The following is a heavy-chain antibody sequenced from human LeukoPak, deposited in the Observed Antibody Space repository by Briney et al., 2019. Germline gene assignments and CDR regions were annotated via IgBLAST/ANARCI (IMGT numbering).Heavy chain of an antibody. CDR2: ISYDGSNK. J-gene: IGHJ4*02. CDR3: ARVRTGYYLDN. Sequence: PGGSLRLSCAASGFTFSSYAMHWVRQAPGKGLEWVAVISYDGSNKYYADSVKGRFTISRDNSKNTLYLQMNSLRAEDTAVYYCARVRTGYYLDNWGQGTLVTVSS. CDR1: GFTFSSYA. V-gene: IGHV3-30-3*01.